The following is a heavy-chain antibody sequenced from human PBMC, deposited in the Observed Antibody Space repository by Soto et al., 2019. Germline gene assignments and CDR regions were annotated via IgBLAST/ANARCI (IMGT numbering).Heavy chain of an antibody. V-gene: IGHV4-31*03. CDR1: GGSISSGGYY. J-gene: IGHJ4*02. D-gene: IGHD6-13*01. CDR3: TRGKTVAAAGPFDY. Sequence: QVQLQESGPGLVKPSQTLSLTCTVSGGSISSGGYYWSWIRQHPGKGPEWIGYIYYSGSNYYNPSLKSRVTISRDTSKNQFSLKLSSVTAADTAVYYCTRGKTVAAAGPFDYWGKGPLVTVSS. CDR2: IYYSGSN.